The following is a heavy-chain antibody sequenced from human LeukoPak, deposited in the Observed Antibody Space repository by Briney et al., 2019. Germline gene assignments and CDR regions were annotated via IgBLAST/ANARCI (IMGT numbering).Heavy chain of an antibody. J-gene: IGHJ3*02. Sequence: PSETLSLTCTVSGRSVRNSYLSWIRQPPGKGLEWLGYIDYSGNTNYSPSLMSRVSISVDTSKTQFTLRLSSVTAADTAAYYCATISGPGITTGSRTVEMWGLGTMVTVSS. CDR2: IDYSGNT. CDR1: GRSVRNSY. V-gene: IGHV4-59*02. D-gene: IGHD1-1*01. CDR3: ATISGPGITTGSRTVEM.